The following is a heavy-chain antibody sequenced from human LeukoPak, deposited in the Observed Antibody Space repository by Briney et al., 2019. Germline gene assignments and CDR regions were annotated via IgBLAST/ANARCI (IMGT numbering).Heavy chain of an antibody. Sequence: SETLSLTCSVYDGSFSGYYWRWIRQPPGKVREWSGEINHSGSTNYNPSLKSRVTISADTSTSKFYLKVRYVTAADTAVYYCARGLNDYWTGENYWGQGTLVTVSS. CDR3: ARGLNDYWTGENY. V-gene: IGHV4-34*01. CDR2: INHSGST. D-gene: IGHD3-3*01. J-gene: IGHJ4*02. CDR1: DGSFSGYY.